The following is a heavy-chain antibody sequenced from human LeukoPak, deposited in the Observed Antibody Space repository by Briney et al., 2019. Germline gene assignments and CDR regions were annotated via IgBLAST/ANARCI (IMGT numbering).Heavy chain of an antibody. Sequence: PGGSLRLSCAASGFTFSSYSMNWVRQAPGKGLEWVSSISSGSSYIYYVDSVKGRFTVSRDNAKNSLYLQMNSLRAEDTAVYYCAGSDTIGYLPREWDYWYFDLWGRGTLVTVSS. CDR3: AGSDTIGYLPREWDYWYFDL. D-gene: IGHD3-22*01. V-gene: IGHV3-21*01. CDR1: GFTFSSYS. J-gene: IGHJ2*01. CDR2: ISSGSSYI.